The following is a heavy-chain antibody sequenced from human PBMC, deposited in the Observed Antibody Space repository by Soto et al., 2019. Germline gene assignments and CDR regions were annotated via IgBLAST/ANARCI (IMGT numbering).Heavy chain of an antibody. D-gene: IGHD5-12*01. Sequence: WVSLRDPWAASGCTFSSYSSNWVRQTPGKGLEWVSSISSSSSYIYYADSVKGRFTISRDNAKNSLYLQMNSLRAEDTAVYYCARVPRRDGYNSNYWGQGTLVTVSS. CDR1: GCTFSSYS. J-gene: IGHJ4*02. CDR2: ISSSSSYI. V-gene: IGHV3-21*01. CDR3: ARVPRRDGYNSNY.